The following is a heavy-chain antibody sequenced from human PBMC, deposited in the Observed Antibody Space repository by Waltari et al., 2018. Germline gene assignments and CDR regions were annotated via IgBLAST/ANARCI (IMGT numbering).Heavy chain of an antibody. D-gene: IGHD3-10*01. CDR1: GFTFTNYG. Sequence: QVQWVESGGGVVQPGRSLRLSCAASGFTFTNYGMHWVRQAPGKGLGWVGVISYDGSQKHYPDSLKGRFTISRDNSKKTLYLEMNSLRTEDTAVYYCAKCGGLLWFKESRYMDVWGKGTTVTVSS. CDR3: AKCGGLLWFKESRYMDV. CDR2: ISYDGSQK. J-gene: IGHJ6*03. V-gene: IGHV3-30*18.